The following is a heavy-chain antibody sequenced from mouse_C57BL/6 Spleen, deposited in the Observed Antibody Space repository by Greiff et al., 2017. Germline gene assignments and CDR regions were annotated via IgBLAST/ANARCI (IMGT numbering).Heavy chain of an antibody. J-gene: IGHJ4*01. CDR3: ARHGLSGYAMDY. Sequence: QVQLKESGPGLVAPSQSLSITCTVSGFSLTSYGVHWVRQPTGKGLEWLVVIWSDGSTTYNSALKSRLSISKDNSKSKVFSKMNSLQTDDTAMYYCARHGLSGYAMDYWGQGTSVTVSS. CDR2: IWSDGST. V-gene: IGHV2-6-1*01. D-gene: IGHD2-3*01. CDR1: GFSLTSYG.